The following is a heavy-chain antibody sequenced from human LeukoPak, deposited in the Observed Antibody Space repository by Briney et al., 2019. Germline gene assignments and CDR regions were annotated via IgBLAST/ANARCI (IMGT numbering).Heavy chain of an antibody. Sequence: GAXVKVSCKASGYTFTGDYMHWVRQAPGQGLEWMGWINPNSGGTYYAQNFQGRVTMTRDTSISTAYMELSRLTSDDTAVYYCAREVVYGGNPTPLNWGQGTLVTVSS. D-gene: IGHD4-23*01. CDR3: AREVVYGGNPTPLN. V-gene: IGHV1-2*02. CDR2: INPNSGGT. J-gene: IGHJ4*02. CDR1: GYTFTGDY.